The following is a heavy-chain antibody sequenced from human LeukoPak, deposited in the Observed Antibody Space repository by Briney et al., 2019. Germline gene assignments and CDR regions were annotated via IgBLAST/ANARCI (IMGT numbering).Heavy chain of an antibody. J-gene: IGHJ4*02. D-gene: IGHD1-26*01. CDR2: IGSSSSYI. Sequence: GGSLRLSCAASGFTFSSYSIKWVRQAPGKGLERVSSIGSSSSYIYYADSVKGRFTISRDDAKNSLYLQMNSLRAEDTAVYYCARAPLSGNSYSGSYYPDYWGQGTLVTVSS. CDR1: GFTFSSYS. CDR3: ARAPLSGNSYSGSYYPDY. V-gene: IGHV3-21*01.